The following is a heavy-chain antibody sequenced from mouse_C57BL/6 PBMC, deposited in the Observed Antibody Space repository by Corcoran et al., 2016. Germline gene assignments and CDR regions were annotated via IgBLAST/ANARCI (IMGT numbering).Heavy chain of an antibody. CDR2: IYPRDGST. J-gene: IGHJ4*01. CDR3: ARWLLPYAMDY. CDR1: GYTFTSYD. Sequence: QVQLQQSGPELVKPGASVKLSCKASGYTFTSYDINWVKQRPGQGLEWIGWIYPRDGSTKYNQKFKGKATLTVDKSSSTAYLELRSLTSEDSAVYYCARWLLPYAMDYWGQGTSVTVSS. D-gene: IGHD2-3*01. V-gene: IGHV1-85*01.